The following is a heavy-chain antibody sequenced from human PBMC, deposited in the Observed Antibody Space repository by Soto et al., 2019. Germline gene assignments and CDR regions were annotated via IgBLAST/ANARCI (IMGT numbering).Heavy chain of an antibody. CDR1: GYSFTTYY. J-gene: IGHJ3*02. V-gene: IGHV1-2*02. CDR2: IIPNSGGA. CDR3: VSGGNYHGFDI. D-gene: IGHD1-7*01. Sequence: GPSVKVSCKASGYSFTTYYIHWVRQAPGQGLEWMGWIIPNSGGANYAQRFRGRITMTRDTSISTAYLEVSRLKYDDTAMYYCVSGGNYHGFDIWGQGTLVTVSS.